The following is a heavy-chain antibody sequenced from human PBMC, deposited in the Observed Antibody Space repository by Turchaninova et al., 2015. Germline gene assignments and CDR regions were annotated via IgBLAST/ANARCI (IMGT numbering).Heavy chain of an antibody. CDR2: IFSNDEK. CDR3: ARISMVRGQRINYYFGMDV. CDR1: PTLPLTALWCSPSKPGKV. D-gene: IGHD3-10*01. Sequence: QVTLKESGPVLVTPTETLPLTCTLPPTLPLTALWCSPSKPGKVVSWTPQPPGKALEWLAHIFSNDEKSYNTALKSRLTISKDTSKSQVVLTVTNMDPVDTGTYYCARISMVRGQRINYYFGMDVWGQGTTVTVSS. J-gene: IGHJ6*02. V-gene: IGHV2-26*01.